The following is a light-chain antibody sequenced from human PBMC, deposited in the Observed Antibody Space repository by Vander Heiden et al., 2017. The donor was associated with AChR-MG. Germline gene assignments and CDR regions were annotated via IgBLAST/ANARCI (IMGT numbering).Light chain of an antibody. J-gene: IGLJ1*01. CDR1: SNAVGGNNY. V-gene: IGLV2-14*03. Sequence: QSALTQPASVSGSPGQSITISCTGASNAVGGNNYVSWYQQNPGKAPKLMIYDISNRPSGVSKRFSGSKSGNTASLTISGLQAEDEADYYCSSYTSSSTLYVFGTGTKVTVL. CDR2: DIS. CDR3: SSYTSSSTLYV.